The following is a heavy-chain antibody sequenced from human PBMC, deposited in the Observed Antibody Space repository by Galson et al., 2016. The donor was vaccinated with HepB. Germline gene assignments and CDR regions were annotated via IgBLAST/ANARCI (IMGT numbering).Heavy chain of an antibody. Sequence: SLRLSCATSGFTFSSYWMSWVRQAPGQGLGWVAKIKQDGSEKYYADSVKGRFTTSRDNAHNSLYLQMDSLRAEDSAIYFCTRDIERVGATLYFDYWGRGTLVTVSS. CDR1: GFTFSSYW. CDR3: TRDIERVGATLYFDY. V-gene: IGHV3-7*01. J-gene: IGHJ4*02. D-gene: IGHD1-26*01. CDR2: IKQDGSEK.